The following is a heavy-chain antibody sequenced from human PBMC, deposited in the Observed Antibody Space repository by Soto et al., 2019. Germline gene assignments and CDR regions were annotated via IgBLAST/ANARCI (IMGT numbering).Heavy chain of an antibody. J-gene: IGHJ4*02. V-gene: IGHV1-18*01. Sequence: QVQLVQSGAEVKKPGASVKVSCKASGYTFTSYGISWVRQAPGQGLEWMGWISAYNGNTNYAQKLQGRVTMTTDTSTSTAYMEPRSLRSDDTAVYYCARCGAEAYYDFWSGYYIDYWGQGTLVTVSS. D-gene: IGHD3-3*01. CDR2: ISAYNGNT. CDR1: GYTFTSYG. CDR3: ARCGAEAYYDFWSGYYIDY.